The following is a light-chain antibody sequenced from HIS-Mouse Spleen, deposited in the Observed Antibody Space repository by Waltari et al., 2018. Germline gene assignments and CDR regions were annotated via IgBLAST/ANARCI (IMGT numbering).Light chain of an antibody. CDR3: CSYAGSSTVV. J-gene: IGLJ2*01. V-gene: IGLV2-23*01. CDR2: EGS. Sequence: QSALTQPASVSGSPGQSIPISCTGTSSDVGCYHLVSWYQQHPGKAPKLMIYEGSKRPSGVSNRFSGSKSGNTASLTISGLQAEDEADYYCCSYAGSSTVVFGGGTKLTVL. CDR1: SSDVGCYHL.